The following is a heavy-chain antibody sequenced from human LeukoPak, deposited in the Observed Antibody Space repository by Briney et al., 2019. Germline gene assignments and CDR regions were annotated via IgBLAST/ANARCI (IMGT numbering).Heavy chain of an antibody. CDR2: ISSRGATV. Sequence: GRSLRLSCVVSGITFSEHYMSWIRKAPGKGLEWVSHISSRGATVDYANSVKGRFIISRDNVKNSLYLEMNSLRADDTAVYYCARDGIRNFGLIARYDYWGQGTLVTVSS. CDR3: ARDGIRNFGLIARYDY. V-gene: IGHV3-11*04. D-gene: IGHD3/OR15-3a*01. J-gene: IGHJ4*02. CDR1: GITFSEHY.